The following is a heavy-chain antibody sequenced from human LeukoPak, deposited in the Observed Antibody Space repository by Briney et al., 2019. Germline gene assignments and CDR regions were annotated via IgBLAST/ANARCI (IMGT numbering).Heavy chain of an antibody. V-gene: IGHV3-9*01. CDR3: TKDAPNNYADFDWYFDF. J-gene: IGHJ2*01. CDR2: ITWNGGKV. D-gene: IGHD4-17*01. Sequence: GGSLRLSCASSGFKFNDYDMHWVRQIPGKGLEWVSWITWNGGKVGYADSVKGRFTISRDNAKSSVYLQMNSLRPEDTALYYCTKDAPNNYADFDWYFDFWGRGTLVTVS. CDR1: GFKFNDYD.